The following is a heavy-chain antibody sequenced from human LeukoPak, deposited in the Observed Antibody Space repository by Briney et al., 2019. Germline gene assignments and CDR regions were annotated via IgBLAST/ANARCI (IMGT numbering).Heavy chain of an antibody. J-gene: IGHJ4*02. Sequence: QPGGSLRLSCAASGFTFSTYWMSWVRQAPGKGLEWVANIKEDGSEKYYGDSVKGRFTISRDNAKNSLYLEMNSLRVEDTAVYYCARDSSGYQWGQGTLVTVSS. V-gene: IGHV3-7*01. CDR3: ARDSSGYQ. D-gene: IGHD3-22*01. CDR1: GFTFSTYW. CDR2: IKEDGSEK.